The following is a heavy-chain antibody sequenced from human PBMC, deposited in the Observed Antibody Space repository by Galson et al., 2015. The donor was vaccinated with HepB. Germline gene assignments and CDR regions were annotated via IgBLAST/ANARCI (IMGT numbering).Heavy chain of an antibody. V-gene: IGHV3-33*01. CDR1: GFTFSSYG. CDR2: IWYDGSNK. Sequence: SLRLSCAASGFTFSSYGMHWVRQAPGKGLEWVAVIWYDGSNKYYADSVKGRFTISRDNSKNTLYLQMNSLRAEDTAVYYCARDISEWLLTVDYWGQGTLVTVSS. CDR3: ARDISEWLLTVDY. D-gene: IGHD3-3*01. J-gene: IGHJ4*02.